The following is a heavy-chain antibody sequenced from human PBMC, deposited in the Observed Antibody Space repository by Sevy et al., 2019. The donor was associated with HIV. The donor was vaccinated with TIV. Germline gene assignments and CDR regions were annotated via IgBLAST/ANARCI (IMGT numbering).Heavy chain of an antibody. V-gene: IGHV3-23*01. Sequence: GETLKISCVVSGFHFRSYAMSWVRQAPGKGLEWVSGISGSGSDTYHADSLKGRFTISRDNSKNTLSLQMNSLRVEDTALYYCARDYFGSGTRNYFDYWGQGTLVTVSS. D-gene: IGHD3-10*01. J-gene: IGHJ4*02. CDR1: GFHFRSYA. CDR2: ISGSGSDT. CDR3: ARDYFGSGTRNYFDY.